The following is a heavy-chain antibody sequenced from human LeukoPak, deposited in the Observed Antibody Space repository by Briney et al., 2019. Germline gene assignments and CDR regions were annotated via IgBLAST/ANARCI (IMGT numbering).Heavy chain of an antibody. D-gene: IGHD5-12*01. CDR1: GGSISSGGYY. Sequence: SETLSLTCTVSGGSISSGGYYWSWIRQHPGKGLEWIGYIYYSGSTNYNPSLKSRVTISVDTSKNQFSLKLSSVTAADTAVYYCARDPDNSGYEGGYYYYGMDVWGQGTTVTVSS. CDR3: ARDPDNSGYEGGYYYYGMDV. V-gene: IGHV4-61*08. J-gene: IGHJ6*02. CDR2: IYYSGST.